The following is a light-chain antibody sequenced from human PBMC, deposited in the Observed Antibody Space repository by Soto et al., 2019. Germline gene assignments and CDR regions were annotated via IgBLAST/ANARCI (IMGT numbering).Light chain of an antibody. CDR3: QHRGNWPLT. V-gene: IGKV3-11*01. J-gene: IGKJ3*01. Sequence: EIVLTQSPATLSLSPGERATLSCRASQSVLSDLAWYQQKPGQAPRLLIFDTSNRATGIPVRFTGSGSGTDFTLTISSLEPEDFAVYYCQHRGNWPLTFGPGTRVDI. CDR1: QSVLSD. CDR2: DTS.